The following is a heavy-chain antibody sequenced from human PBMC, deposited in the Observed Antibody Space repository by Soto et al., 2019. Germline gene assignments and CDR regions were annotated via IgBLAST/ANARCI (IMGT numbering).Heavy chain of an antibody. CDR1: GFTFSNVW. J-gene: IGHJ4*02. CDR3: TPLALKYNSDWYPLSD. D-gene: IGHD6-19*01. V-gene: IGHV3-15*07. CDR2: IKSETDGGTI. Sequence: EVQLVESGGGLVKPGGSLRLSCAGSGFTFSNVWMNWVRQAPGKGLEWVCRIKSETDGGTIDYAAPVKGRFTISRDDSNNTLYLQMNSLKTEDTATYYCTPLALKYNSDWYPLSDWGQGTRVTVSS.